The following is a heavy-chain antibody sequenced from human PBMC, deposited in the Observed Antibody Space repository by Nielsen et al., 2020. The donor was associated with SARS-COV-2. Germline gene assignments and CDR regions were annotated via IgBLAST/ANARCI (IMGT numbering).Heavy chain of an antibody. CDR2: IYYSGST. CDR3: ARGYSYGAPYFDY. CDR1: GGSISSYS. D-gene: IGHD5-18*01. Sequence: SETLSLTCTVSGGSISSYSWSWIRQPPGKGLEWIGFIYYSGSTNYNHSLKSRVTISVDTSKNQFSLKLSSVTAADTAVYYCARGYSYGAPYFDYWGQGTLVTVSS. J-gene: IGHJ4*02. V-gene: IGHV4-59*01.